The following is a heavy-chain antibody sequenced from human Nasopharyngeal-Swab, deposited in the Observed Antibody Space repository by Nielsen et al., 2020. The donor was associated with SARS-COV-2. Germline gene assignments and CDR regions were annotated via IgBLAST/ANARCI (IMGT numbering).Heavy chain of an antibody. CDR1: GFTFSSYW. V-gene: IGHV3-7*01. J-gene: IGHJ4*02. CDR3: ARDGTYYDFWSGLPDY. CDR2: IKQDGSEK. Sequence: GESLKISCAASGFTFSSYWMSWVRQAPGKGLEWVANIKQDGSEKYYVDSVKGRFTISRDNAKNSLYLQMNSLRAEDTAVYYCARDGTYYDFWSGLPDYWGQGTLVTVSS. D-gene: IGHD3-3*01.